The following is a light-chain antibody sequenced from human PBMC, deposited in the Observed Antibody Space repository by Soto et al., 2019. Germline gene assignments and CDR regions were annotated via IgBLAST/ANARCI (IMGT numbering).Light chain of an antibody. CDR1: SSDVGGYNY. Sequence: QSVLTQPASVSGSPGQSITISCTGTSSDVGGYNYVSWYQQHPGKAPKLMIYEVSNRPSGVSNRFSGSKSGNTASLTISGLQAEDEADYYCSSYTSSSNYVCGTGTKVTV. V-gene: IGLV2-14*01. CDR3: SSYTSSSNYV. J-gene: IGLJ1*01. CDR2: EVS.